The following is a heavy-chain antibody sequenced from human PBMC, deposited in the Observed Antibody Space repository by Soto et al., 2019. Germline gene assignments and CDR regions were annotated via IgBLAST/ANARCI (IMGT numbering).Heavy chain of an antibody. V-gene: IGHV3-23*01. J-gene: IGHJ6*02. Sequence: SGGSLRLSCAASGFTFSTYTMTWVRQAPGKGLERVSSVVGSGESTYCADSVKGRFTISRDNSKNTLYVQMNSLRAEDTAIYYCGRVGMNYYDNRGETSYGMDVCGQGTTVTVSS. CDR2: VVGSGEST. D-gene: IGHD3-22*01. CDR3: GRVGMNYYDNRGETSYGMDV. CDR1: GFTFSTYT.